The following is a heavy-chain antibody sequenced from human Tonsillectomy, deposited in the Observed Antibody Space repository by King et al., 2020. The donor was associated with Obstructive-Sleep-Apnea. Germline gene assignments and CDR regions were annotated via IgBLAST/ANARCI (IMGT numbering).Heavy chain of an antibody. J-gene: IGHJ5*02. CDR3: ARDIAP. Sequence: VQLVESGGDLVHPGGSLRLSCAASGFIFSTYWMTWVRQAPGKGLEWVANIKPDGSEKYYVDSVKGRFTISRDNAKNSLFLQMNSLRADDTAVYYCARDIAPWGQGTLVTVSS. CDR1: GFIFSTYW. CDR2: IKPDGSEK. D-gene: IGHD2-15*01. V-gene: IGHV3-7*03.